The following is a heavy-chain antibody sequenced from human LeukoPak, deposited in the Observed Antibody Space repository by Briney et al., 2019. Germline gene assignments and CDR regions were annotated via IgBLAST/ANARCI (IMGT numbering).Heavy chain of an antibody. V-gene: IGHV6-1*01. Sequence: SQTLSLTCAISGDSVFSNSATWNWVRQSPSRGLEWLGRTYYRSKWYSDSAVSVKTRITINPDTSKNQFSLQLNSVTPEDTAVYYCASAYSSGKDYYFNYWGQGTLVTVSS. CDR1: GDSVFSNSAT. CDR2: TYYRSKWYS. J-gene: IGHJ4*02. CDR3: ASAYSSGKDYYFNY. D-gene: IGHD6-19*01.